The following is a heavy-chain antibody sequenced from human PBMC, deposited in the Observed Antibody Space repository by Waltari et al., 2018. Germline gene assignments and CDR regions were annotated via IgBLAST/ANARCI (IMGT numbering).Heavy chain of an antibody. J-gene: IGHJ3*02. CDR3: ARGFSSDAFDI. CDR1: GGSISRDY. CDR2: RYTRGSD. Sequence: QVQLQESGPGLVKPSETLSLTCTVSGGSISRDYCSWIRQPAGKGREWVGRRYTRGSDNYDPSLNSRVSMSVDTSKNQFSLKLSSVTAADTAVYYCARGFSSDAFDIWGQGTMVTVSS. V-gene: IGHV4-4*07.